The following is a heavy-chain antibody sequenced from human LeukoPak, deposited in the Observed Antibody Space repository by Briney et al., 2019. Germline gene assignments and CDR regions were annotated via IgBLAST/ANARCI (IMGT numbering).Heavy chain of an antibody. CDR1: GGSISSGDYY. Sequence: SETLSLTCTVSGGSISSGDYYWSWIRQPPGKGLEWIGYVYYSGSTYYNPSLKSRVTTSVDTSKNQFSLKLSSVTAADTAVYYCARVPTYYYDSSGYYLDYWGQGTLVTVSS. CDR3: ARVPTYYYDSSGYYLDY. J-gene: IGHJ4*02. V-gene: IGHV4-30-4*08. D-gene: IGHD3-22*01. CDR2: VYYSGST.